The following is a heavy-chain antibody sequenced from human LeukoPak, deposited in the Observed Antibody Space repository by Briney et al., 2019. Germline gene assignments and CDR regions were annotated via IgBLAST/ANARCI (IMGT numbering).Heavy chain of an antibody. Sequence: SVKVSCKASGGTFSSYAISWVRQAPGQGLEWMGRIIPIFGIANYAQKFQGRVTITADKSTSTAYMELSSLRSEDTAVYYCARESSGVAATPDWFDPWGQGTLVTVSS. J-gene: IGHJ5*02. CDR2: IIPIFGIA. V-gene: IGHV1-69*04. CDR3: ARESSGVAATPDWFDP. D-gene: IGHD2-15*01. CDR1: GGTFSSYA.